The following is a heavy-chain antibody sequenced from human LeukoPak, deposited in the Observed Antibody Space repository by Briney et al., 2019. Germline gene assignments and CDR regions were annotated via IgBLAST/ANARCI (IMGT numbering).Heavy chain of an antibody. V-gene: IGHV4-4*08. J-gene: IGHJ5*02. CDR1: GGSISSDF. D-gene: IGHD2-2*01. CDR3: ARLPLYCSSTSCYPFWFDP. Sequence: SETLSLTCTVSGGSISSDFWIWVRQPPGKGLEWIGYIYGSGSTYYNPSLKSRVTISVDTSKNQFSLKLSSVTAADTAVYYCARLPLYCSSTSCYPFWFDPWGQGTLVTVSS. CDR2: IYGSGST.